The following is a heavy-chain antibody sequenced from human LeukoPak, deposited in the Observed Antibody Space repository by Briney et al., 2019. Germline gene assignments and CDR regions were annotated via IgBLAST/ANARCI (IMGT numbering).Heavy chain of an antibody. CDR1: GGSISSYY. D-gene: IGHD6-6*01. V-gene: IGHV4-59*01. CDR3: ARARAYAARRYFDY. Sequence: SETLSLTCTVSGGSISSYYWSWIRQPPGKGLEWIGYIYYSGSTNYNPSLKSRVTISVDTSKNQFSLKLSSVTAADTAVYYCARARAYAARRYFDYWGQGTLVTVSS. CDR2: IYYSGST. J-gene: IGHJ4*02.